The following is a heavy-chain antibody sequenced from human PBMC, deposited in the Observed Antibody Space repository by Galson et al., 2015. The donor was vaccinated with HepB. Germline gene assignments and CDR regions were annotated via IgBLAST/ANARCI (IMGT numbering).Heavy chain of an antibody. CDR1: GFTVSSNY. Sequence: SLRLSCAASGFTVSSNYMSWVRQAPGKGLEWVSVIYSGGSTYYADSVKGRFTISRDNSKNTLYLQMNSLRAEDTAVYYCARGYYAPHDAFDIWGQGTMVTVSS. CDR2: IYSGGST. CDR3: ARGYYAPHDAFDI. J-gene: IGHJ3*02. V-gene: IGHV3-53*01. D-gene: IGHD3-22*01.